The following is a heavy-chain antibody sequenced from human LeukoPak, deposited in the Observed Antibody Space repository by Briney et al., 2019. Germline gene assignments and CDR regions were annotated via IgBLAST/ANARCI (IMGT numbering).Heavy chain of an antibody. CDR2: IKQDGSEK. CDR3: ARSPPGGSYWLDY. Sequence: GGSLRLSCAASGFTVSSNYMSWVRQAPGKGLEWVANIKQDGSEKYYVDSVKGRFTISRNNAKNSLYLQMNSLRAEDTAVYYCARSPPGGSYWLDYWGQGTLVTVSS. V-gene: IGHV3-7*01. D-gene: IGHD1-26*01. CDR1: GFTVSSNY. J-gene: IGHJ4*02.